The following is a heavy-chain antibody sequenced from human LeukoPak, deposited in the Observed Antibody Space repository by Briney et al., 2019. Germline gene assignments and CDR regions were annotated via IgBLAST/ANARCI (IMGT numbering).Heavy chain of an antibody. CDR1: GGSISSGDYY. D-gene: IGHD1-26*01. V-gene: IGHV4-30-4*01. J-gene: IGHJ4*02. CDR2: INHSGST. Sequence: PSQTLSLTCTVSGGSISSGDYYWSWIRQPPGKGLEWIGEINHSGSTNYNPSLKSRVTISVDTSKNQFSLKLSSVTAADTAVYYCARGNIEIVGAHEVLFDYWGQGTLVTVSS. CDR3: ARGNIEIVGAHEVLFDY.